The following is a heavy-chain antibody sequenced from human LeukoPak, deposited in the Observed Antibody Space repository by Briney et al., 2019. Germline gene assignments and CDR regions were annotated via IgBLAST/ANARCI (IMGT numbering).Heavy chain of an antibody. CDR1: GSTSSSYT. D-gene: IGHD2-21*01. J-gene: IGHJ4*02. Sequence: HPGGPLRPSCAAAGSTSSSYTINWVRQAPRRGREGVSYTTSSGKTIYYAHSLEGRFTISRDNAKNSLYLQMSRLRAEDTALYYCARQAICGDNCYYRHLDLWGQGTLVTVSS. V-gene: IGHV3-48*01. CDR3: ARQAICGDNCYYRHLDL. CDR2: TTSSGKTI.